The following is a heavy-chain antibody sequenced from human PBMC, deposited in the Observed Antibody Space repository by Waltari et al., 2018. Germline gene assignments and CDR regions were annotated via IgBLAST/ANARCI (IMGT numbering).Heavy chain of an antibody. Sequence: QVQLQPWGAGLLTPSETLSRTCAGYGGPFSGYYCRWSRQPPGKGLEWIGEINHSGSTNYNPSLKNRVTISVDTSKNQFSLKLSSVTAADTAVYYCARASYGDSYDAFDIWGQGTMVTVSS. CDR3: ARASYGDSYDAFDI. J-gene: IGHJ3*02. D-gene: IGHD4-17*01. CDR2: INHSGST. CDR1: GGPFSGYY. V-gene: IGHV4-34*01.